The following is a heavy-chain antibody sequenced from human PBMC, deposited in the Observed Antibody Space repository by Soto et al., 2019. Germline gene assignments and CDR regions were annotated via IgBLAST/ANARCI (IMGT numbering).Heavy chain of an antibody. J-gene: IGHJ5*02. Sequence: SETLSLTCTVSGGSISSYYWSWIRQPPGKGLEWIGYIYYSGSTNYNPSLKSRVTISVDTSKNQFSLKLSSVTAADTAVYYCARVFRGGIAVAGTVDPWGQGTLVTVSS. D-gene: IGHD6-19*01. CDR1: GGSISSYY. V-gene: IGHV4-59*01. CDR3: ARVFRGGIAVAGTVDP. CDR2: IYYSGST.